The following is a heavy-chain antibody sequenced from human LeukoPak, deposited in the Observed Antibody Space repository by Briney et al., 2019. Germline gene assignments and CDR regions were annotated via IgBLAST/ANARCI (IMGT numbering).Heavy chain of an antibody. Sequence: GALRPSCSTSGFTFSKARMNWVRQAPGKGLGLVGPIKSKTDGGTADYAAPVKGRFTISRDDSKNTLFLQMDSLTIEDTAIYFCTKEESGYYKGYLHHWGQGTLVTVSS. D-gene: IGHD2/OR15-2a*01. V-gene: IGHV3-15*07. J-gene: IGHJ1*01. CDR3: TKEESGYYKGYLHH. CDR1: GFTFSKAR. CDR2: IKSKTDGGTA.